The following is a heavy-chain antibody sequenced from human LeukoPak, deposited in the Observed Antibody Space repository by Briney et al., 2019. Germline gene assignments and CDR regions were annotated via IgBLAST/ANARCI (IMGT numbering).Heavy chain of an antibody. CDR1: GFAFSTFG. D-gene: IGHD2-15*01. Sequence: GGSLRLSCEASGFAFSTFGMNWVRQAPGKGPEWVSSISSSSGHIYYADSVKGRFTISRDNAKNLVFLQLNSLRAEDSGVYYCSGDGLGSGDCWGQGTLVTVSS. CDR2: ISSSSGHI. V-gene: IGHV3-21*01. J-gene: IGHJ4*02. CDR3: SGDGLGSGDC.